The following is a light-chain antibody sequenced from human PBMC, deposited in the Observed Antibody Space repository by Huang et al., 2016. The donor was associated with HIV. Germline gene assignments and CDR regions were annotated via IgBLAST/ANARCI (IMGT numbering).Light chain of an antibody. CDR1: QSINSY. J-gene: IGKJ2*01. Sequence: DIQMTQSPSSLSASVGDRVIITCRASQSINSYLNWYQQRPGKAPNLLVYAASSLQSGVPSRFSCSGSGTDFTRTISSLQPEDFATYYCQQGYNSPYTFGQGTKLEIK. CDR3: QQGYNSPYT. CDR2: AAS. V-gene: IGKV1-39*01.